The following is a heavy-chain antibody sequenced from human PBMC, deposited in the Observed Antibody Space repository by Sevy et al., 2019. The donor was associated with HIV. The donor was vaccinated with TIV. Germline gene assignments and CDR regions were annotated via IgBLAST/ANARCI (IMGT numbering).Heavy chain of an antibody. CDR3: ARDRGRYYDFWSGYYSPDGMDV. CDR1: GGSISSYC. D-gene: IGHD3-3*01. V-gene: IGHV4-59*01. J-gene: IGHJ6*02. Sequence: SETLSLTCTVSGGSISSYCWSWIRQPPGKGLEWIGSIYYSGSTNYNPSLKSRVTISVDTSKNQFSLKLSSVTAADTAVYYCARDRGRYYDFWSGYYSPDGMDVWGQGTTVTVSS. CDR2: IYYSGST.